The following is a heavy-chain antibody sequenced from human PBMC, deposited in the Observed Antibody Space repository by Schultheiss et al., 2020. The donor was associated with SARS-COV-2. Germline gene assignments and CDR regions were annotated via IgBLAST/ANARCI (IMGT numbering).Heavy chain of an antibody. Sequence: GSLRLSCAVYGGSFSGYYWSWIRQPPGKGLEWIGYIYYSGSTYYNPSLKSRVTISVDTSKNQFSLKLSSVTAADTAVYYCARSLRGYSDYYYYYMDVWGKGTTVTVSS. CDR1: GGSFSGYY. CDR2: IYYSGST. J-gene: IGHJ6*03. CDR3: ARSLRGYSDYYYYYMDV. D-gene: IGHD5-12*01. V-gene: IGHV4-34*01.